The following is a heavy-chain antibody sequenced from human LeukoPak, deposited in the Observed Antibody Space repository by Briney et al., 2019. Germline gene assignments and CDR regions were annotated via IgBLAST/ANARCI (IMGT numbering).Heavy chain of an antibody. CDR1: GFTFSSYW. V-gene: IGHV3-7*01. CDR3: ARGVVRLGRITIFGVASSSPVV. J-gene: IGHJ4*02. D-gene: IGHD3-3*01. CDR2: IKQDGSEK. Sequence: GGSLRLSCAASGFTFSSYWMSWVRQAPGKGLEGVANIKQDGSEKYYVDSVMGRFTISRDNAKNSLYLQMNSLRAEDTAVYYCARGVVRLGRITIFGVASSSPVVGGQGTLVTVSS.